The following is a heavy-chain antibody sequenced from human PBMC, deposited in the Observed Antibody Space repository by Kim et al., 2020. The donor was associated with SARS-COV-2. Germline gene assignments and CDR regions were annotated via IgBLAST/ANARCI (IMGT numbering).Heavy chain of an antibody. J-gene: IGHJ5*01. CDR2: IYYSGNT. CDR1: GGSVSSGSYY. D-gene: IGHD3-10*01. Sequence: SETLSLTCTVSGGSVSSGSYYWSWIRQPPGKGLEWIGYIYYSGNTNYNPSLKSRVTISVDTSKNQFSLKLSSVTAADTAVYYCARVCSDGSGNYHSHWF. CDR3: ARVCSDGSGNYHSHWF. V-gene: IGHV4-61*01.